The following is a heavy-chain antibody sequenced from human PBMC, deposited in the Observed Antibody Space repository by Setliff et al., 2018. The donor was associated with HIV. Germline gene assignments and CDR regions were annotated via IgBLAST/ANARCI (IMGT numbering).Heavy chain of an antibody. CDR3: ARVVDRDYDFWSAYEY. D-gene: IGHD3-3*01. CDR1: GYTFTAHH. J-gene: IGHJ4*02. CDR2: IIPKSGET. V-gene: IGHV1-2*02. Sequence: KVSCKSSGYTFTAHHIHWVRQAPGQGPEWMGWIIPKSGETSYAEKFRGRVTMTRDTSLSTAYMELSWLTSDDTAVYYCARVVDRDYDFWSAYEYWGQGTMVTVSS.